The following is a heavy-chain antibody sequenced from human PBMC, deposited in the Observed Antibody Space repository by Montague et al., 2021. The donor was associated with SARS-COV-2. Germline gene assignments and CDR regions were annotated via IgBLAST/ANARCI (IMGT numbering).Heavy chain of an antibody. CDR3: ARRRLREDYFDF. Sequence: SETRSLTCTVSGDSVSSSDHYWGWIRQPPGKGLEWLGIVYYSGYTYYNPSVKGRVTISTDASKNQFSLKLNSLTATDTAIYHCARRRLREDYFDFWGQGTLLTVSS. V-gene: IGHV4-39*01. J-gene: IGHJ4*02. CDR1: GDSVSSSDHY. CDR2: VYYSGYT. D-gene: IGHD4-17*01.